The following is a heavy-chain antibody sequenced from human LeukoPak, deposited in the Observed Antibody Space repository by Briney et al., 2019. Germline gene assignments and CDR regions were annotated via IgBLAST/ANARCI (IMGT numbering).Heavy chain of an antibody. CDR1: GGSISSGGYY. V-gene: IGHV4-31*03. D-gene: IGHD1-14*01. J-gene: IGHJ3*02. Sequence: SETLSLTCTVSGGSISSGGYYWSWLRQHPGKGLEWIGYIYYSGSTYYNPSLKSRVTISVDTSKNQFSLKLSSVTAADTAVHYCARLIRTPPLRDAFDIWGQGTMVTVSS. CDR2: IYYSGST. CDR3: ARLIRTPPLRDAFDI.